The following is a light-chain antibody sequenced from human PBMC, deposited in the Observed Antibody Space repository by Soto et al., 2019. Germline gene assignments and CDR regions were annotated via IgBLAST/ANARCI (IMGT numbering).Light chain of an antibody. J-gene: IGKJ1*01. Sequence: TQSPGTLSLSPGERATLSCRASQSVSSSYLAWYQQKPGQSPRLVIYGGSTRAIGIPARFSGSGSGTEFTLTISSLQSEDFAVYYCQQYNSRTETFGQGTKVDI. CDR2: GGS. V-gene: IGKV3D-15*01. CDR1: QSVSSSY. CDR3: QQYNSRTET.